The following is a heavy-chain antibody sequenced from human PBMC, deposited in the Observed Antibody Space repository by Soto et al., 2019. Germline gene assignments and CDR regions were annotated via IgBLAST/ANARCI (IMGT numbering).Heavy chain of an antibody. CDR3: ARAFYDSSGYPPLYFDY. J-gene: IGHJ4*02. V-gene: IGHV1-18*04. CDR1: GYTFTSYY. Sequence: ASVKVSCKASGYTFTSYYMHWVRQAPGQGLEWMGWVSAYNGNTNYAQKLQGRVTMTTDTSTSTAYMELRSLRSDDTAVYYCARAFYDSSGYPPLYFDYWGQGTLVTVSS. D-gene: IGHD3-22*01. CDR2: VSAYNGNT.